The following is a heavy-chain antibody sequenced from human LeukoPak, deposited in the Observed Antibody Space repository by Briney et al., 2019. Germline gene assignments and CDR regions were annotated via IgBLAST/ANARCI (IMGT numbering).Heavy chain of an antibody. CDR3: ATHPGETTVPI. Sequence: PSETLSLTCAVYGGSFSGYYWSWIRQPPGKGLEWIGEINHSGSTNYNPSLKSRVTISVDTSKNQFSLKLSSVTAADTAVYYCATHPGETTVPIWGQGTMVTVSS. CDR1: GGSFSGYY. CDR2: INHSGST. D-gene: IGHD4-17*01. V-gene: IGHV4-34*01. J-gene: IGHJ3*02.